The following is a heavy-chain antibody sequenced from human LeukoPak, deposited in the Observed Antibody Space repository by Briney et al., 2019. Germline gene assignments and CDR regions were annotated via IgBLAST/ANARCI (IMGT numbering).Heavy chain of an antibody. J-gene: IGHJ4*02. V-gene: IGHV3-23*01. CDR2: ISGSGGST. CDR1: GFTFSSYA. D-gene: IGHD3-3*01. CDR3: AKVGIFAPIYYFDY. Sequence: TGGSLRLSCAASGFTFSSYAMSWVRQAPGKGLEWVSAISGSGGSTYYADSVKGRFTISRDNSKNTLYLQMNSLRAEDTAVYYCAKVGIFAPIYYFDYWGQGTLVTVSS.